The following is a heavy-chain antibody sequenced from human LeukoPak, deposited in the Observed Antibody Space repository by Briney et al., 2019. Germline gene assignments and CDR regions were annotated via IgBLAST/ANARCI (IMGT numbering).Heavy chain of an antibody. V-gene: IGHV3-48*01. D-gene: IGHD2-2*01. CDR3: AKDSPSLIVVVPAATLDY. Sequence: PGGSLRLSCAASGFTFSSYSMNWVRQAPGKGLEWVSYISSSSSTIYYADSVKGRFTISRDNAKNSLYLQMNSLRAEDTAVYYCAKDSPSLIVVVPAATLDYWGQGTLVTVSS. CDR1: GFTFSSYS. J-gene: IGHJ4*02. CDR2: ISSSSSTI.